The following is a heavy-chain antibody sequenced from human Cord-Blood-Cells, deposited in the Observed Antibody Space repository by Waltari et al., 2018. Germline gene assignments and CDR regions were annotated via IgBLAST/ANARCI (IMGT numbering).Heavy chain of an antibody. D-gene: IGHD3-10*01. J-gene: IGHJ4*02. CDR2: IIPIFGTA. CDR3: ARRSLSGSGSYYNEYYFDY. V-gene: IGHV1-69*01. CDR1: GGTFSTCA. Sequence: QVQLVQSGAEVKKPGSSVKVSGKASGGTFSTCAISRVRQAPGQGLEWMGGIIPIFGTANYAQKFQGRVTITADESTSTAYMELSSLRSEDTAVYYCARRSLSGSGSYYNEYYFDYWGQGTLVTVSS.